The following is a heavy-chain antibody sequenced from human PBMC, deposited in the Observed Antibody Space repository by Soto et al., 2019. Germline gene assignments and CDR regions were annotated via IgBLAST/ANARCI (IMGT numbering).Heavy chain of an antibody. J-gene: IGHJ4*02. CDR3: AKGQASGQGSFDS. V-gene: IGHV1-69*13. CDR2: FIPMFGIA. CDR1: GDTFSTYA. Sequence: SVKVSCKASGDTFSTYAIGWVRQAPGQGLEWMGGFIPMFGIANYAQRFQDRVTITADESTSTVYMDLNSLRADDTAVYYCAKGQASGQGSFDSWGQGTLVTVSS.